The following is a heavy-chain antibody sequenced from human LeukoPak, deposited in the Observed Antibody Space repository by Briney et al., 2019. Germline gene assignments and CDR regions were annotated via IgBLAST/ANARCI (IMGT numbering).Heavy chain of an antibody. CDR3: ARHQNLYKYFDY. CDR1: GYTFTSYD. D-gene: IGHD1-14*01. Sequence: ASVKVSCKASGYTFTSYDINWVRQATGQGLEWMGWMNPNSGNTGYAQKFQGRVTMTRNTSISTAYMELSSLRSEDTAVYYCARHQNLYKYFDYWGQGTLVTVSS. CDR2: MNPNSGNT. V-gene: IGHV1-8*01. J-gene: IGHJ4*02.